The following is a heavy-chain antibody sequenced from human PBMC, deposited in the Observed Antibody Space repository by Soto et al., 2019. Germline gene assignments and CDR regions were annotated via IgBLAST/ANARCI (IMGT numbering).Heavy chain of an antibody. J-gene: IGHJ5*02. CDR1: GFTFSTSG. D-gene: IGHD6-13*01. CDR3: AKDWGSSGWYNWFDP. Sequence: QVQMVESGGGVVQPGTSLRLSCATSGFTFSTSGMHWVRQAPGKGLEWVAMISHDGSVTYYTDAVQGRFTISRDTPKNTLYLQMNSLRDEDTDIYYCAKDWGSSGWYNWFDPWGQGTRVTVS. V-gene: IGHV3-30*18. CDR2: ISHDGSVT.